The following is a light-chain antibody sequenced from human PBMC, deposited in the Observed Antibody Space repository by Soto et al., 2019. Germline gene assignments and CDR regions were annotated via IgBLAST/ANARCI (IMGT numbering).Light chain of an antibody. CDR3: HHYTNCPPWT. J-gene: IGKJ1*01. CDR2: DAS. V-gene: IGKV3-15*01. Sequence: RVRTQSPATLSVSRGGRATLSGRASQSVRHNWAWYQQSPGQAPRLLIHDASTAATAIPDRFRGSRSRTEFTPTITTLQAEAFAIYYCHHYTNCPPWTSG. CDR1: QSVRHN.